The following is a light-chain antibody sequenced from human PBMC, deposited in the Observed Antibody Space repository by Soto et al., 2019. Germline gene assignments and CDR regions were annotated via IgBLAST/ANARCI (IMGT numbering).Light chain of an antibody. Sequence: QSVLTQPTSVSGSPGQSITISCTGNSNDIGSYDYVSRYQQHPGKAPRLLIHGVRNRPSGISSRFSASKSGLTASLTISGLQAEDEADYYCQVWASTDEFFVFGSGTKVTVL. CDR1: SNDIGSYDY. CDR2: GVR. J-gene: IGLJ1*01. V-gene: IGLV2-14*01. CDR3: QVWASTDEFFV.